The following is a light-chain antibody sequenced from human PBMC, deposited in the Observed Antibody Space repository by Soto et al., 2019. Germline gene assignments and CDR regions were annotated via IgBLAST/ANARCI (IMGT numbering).Light chain of an antibody. CDR1: QSVSSK. J-gene: IGKJ1*01. Sequence: EIVLTQSAGTLSVSPGERATLSFRASQSVSSKLAWYQQKPGQAPRLLFYGSSTGASGSPARLSASGSETEVSLPISSLHSEDFAVYNCEPYNTWRGTFAKGTK. CDR2: GSS. V-gene: IGKV3-15*01. CDR3: EPYNTWRGT.